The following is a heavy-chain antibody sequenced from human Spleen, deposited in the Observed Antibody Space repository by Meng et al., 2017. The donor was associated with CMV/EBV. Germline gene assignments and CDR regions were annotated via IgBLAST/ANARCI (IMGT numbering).Heavy chain of an antibody. V-gene: IGHV1-69*02. CDR1: GGTFSSYT. CDR2: IIPILGIA. Sequence: SVKVSCKASGGTFSSYTISWVRQAPGQGLEWMGRIIPILGIANYAQKFQVRVTITADKSTSTAYMELSSLRPEDTAVYYCASLPTPGVQDDGDYVRRKNWFDPWGQGTLVTVSS. J-gene: IGHJ5*02. CDR3: ASLPTPGVQDDGDYVRRKNWFDP. D-gene: IGHD4-17*01.